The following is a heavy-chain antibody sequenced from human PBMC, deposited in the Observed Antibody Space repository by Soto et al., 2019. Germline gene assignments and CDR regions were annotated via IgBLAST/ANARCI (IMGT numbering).Heavy chain of an antibody. Sequence: GGSLRLSCAASGFTFSSYAMSWVRQAPGKGLEWVSAISGSGGSTYYADSVKGRFTISRDNSKNTLYLQMNSLRAGDTALYYCAKDEGSWPYYYGMDVWGKGTTVTVSS. CDR3: AKDEGSWPYYYGMDV. J-gene: IGHJ6*04. CDR2: ISGSGGST. CDR1: GFTFSSYA. V-gene: IGHV3-23*01.